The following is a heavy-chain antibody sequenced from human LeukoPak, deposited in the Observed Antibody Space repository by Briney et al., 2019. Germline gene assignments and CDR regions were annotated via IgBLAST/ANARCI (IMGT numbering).Heavy chain of an antibody. V-gene: IGHV4-39*01. CDR2: IYYSGSA. CDR3: ARSLRSAYYFTGDY. Sequence: SETLSLTCTVSGGPISSSSYYWGWIRQPPGKGLEWIGSIYYSGSAYYNPSLKSRVTISVDTSKNQFSLKLSSVTAADTAVYYCARSLRSAYYFTGDYWGQGTLVTVSS. J-gene: IGHJ4*02. CDR1: GGPISSSSYY. D-gene: IGHD3-22*01.